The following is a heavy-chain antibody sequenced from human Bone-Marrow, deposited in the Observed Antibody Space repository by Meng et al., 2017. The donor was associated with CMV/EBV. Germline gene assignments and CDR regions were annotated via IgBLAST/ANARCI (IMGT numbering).Heavy chain of an antibody. D-gene: IGHD3-16*01. CDR2: ISYDGSKK. CDR1: GFNFSRYA. CDR3: AKERSTTRGFYYDMDG. Sequence: LSLTCAASGFNFSRYAMHWVRQTPGAGLDWVALISYDGSKKYYADSVKGRFTISRDNSKNTLYLQMNSLRVEDTAVYFCAKERSTTRGFYYDMDGWGQGTTVTVSS. J-gene: IGHJ6*02. V-gene: IGHV3-30*04.